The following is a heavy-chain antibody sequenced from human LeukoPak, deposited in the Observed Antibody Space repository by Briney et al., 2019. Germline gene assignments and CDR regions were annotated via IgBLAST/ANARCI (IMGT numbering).Heavy chain of an antibody. CDR1: GFALSTRGVG. Sequence: SGPTLLKPTQTLTLTCTFSGFALSTRGVGVGWIRQPPGKALEWLALIYWNDDKRYSPSLKSRLTITKDTSKNQVVLTMTNMDPVDTATYYCAGIGELLYFDYWGQGTLVTVSS. CDR3: AGIGELLYFDY. J-gene: IGHJ4*02. CDR2: IYWNDDK. D-gene: IGHD3-10*01. V-gene: IGHV2-5*01.